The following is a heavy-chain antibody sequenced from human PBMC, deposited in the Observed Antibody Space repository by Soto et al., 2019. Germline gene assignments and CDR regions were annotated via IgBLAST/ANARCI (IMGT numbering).Heavy chain of an antibody. Sequence: LRLSCAASGFTFSSYGMHWVRQAPGKGLEWVAVIWYDGSNKYYADSVKGRFTISRDNSKNTLYLQMNSLRAEDTAVYYCASEFWVTTSYYYGMDVWGQGTTVTVSS. CDR2: IWYDGSNK. CDR3: ASEFWVTTSYYYGMDV. CDR1: GFTFSSYG. D-gene: IGHD4-17*01. J-gene: IGHJ6*02. V-gene: IGHV3-33*01.